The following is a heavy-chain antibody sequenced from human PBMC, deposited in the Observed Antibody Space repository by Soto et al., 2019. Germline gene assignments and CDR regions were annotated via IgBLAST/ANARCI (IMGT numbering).Heavy chain of an antibody. D-gene: IGHD2-8*02. Sequence: EVQLVESGGGLVQPGGSLRLSCVASGFTFSGDWMHWVRQAAGKGLVWVSRINMDGTSTNYADSVKGRFTISRDNAKNTLYLQMNSLRVDDTSVYYCARGHRGLYPHNYWVQGALVTVS. J-gene: IGHJ4*02. CDR3: ARGHRGLYPHNY. CDR2: INMDGTST. CDR1: GFTFSGDW. V-gene: IGHV3-74*01.